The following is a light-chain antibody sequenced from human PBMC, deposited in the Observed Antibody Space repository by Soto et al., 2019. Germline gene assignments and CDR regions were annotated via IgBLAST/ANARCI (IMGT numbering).Light chain of an antibody. V-gene: IGLV2-23*01. CDR1: TSDVGSYSL. Sequence: LTQPASVSGSPGQSITISCTGTTSDVGSYSLVSWYQQHPGKAPKLMIYEGTKRPSGVSNRFSGSKSGNTASLTISGLQAEDEADYYCCSYAGSATYVFGTGTKVTVL. CDR2: EGT. CDR3: CSYAGSATYV. J-gene: IGLJ1*01.